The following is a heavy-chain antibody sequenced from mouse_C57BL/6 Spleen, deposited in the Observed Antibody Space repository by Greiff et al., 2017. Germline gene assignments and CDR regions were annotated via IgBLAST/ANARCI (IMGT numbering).Heavy chain of an antibody. D-gene: IGHD1-3*01. V-gene: IGHV1-82*01. CDR2: FYPGDGDT. CDR3: ASNRITAPFAY. Sequence: QVQLQQSGPELVKPGASVKISCKASGYAFSSSWMNWVKQRPGKGLEWIGRFYPGDGDTNYNGKFKGKATLTADKSSSTAYMQLSSLTSEDSAVYFCASNRITAPFAYWGQGTLVTVSA. CDR1: GYAFSSSW. J-gene: IGHJ3*01.